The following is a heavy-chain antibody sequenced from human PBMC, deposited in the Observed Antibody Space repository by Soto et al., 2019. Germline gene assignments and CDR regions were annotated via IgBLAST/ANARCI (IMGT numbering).Heavy chain of an antibody. D-gene: IGHD3-22*01. CDR3: AKSPGMYYYDSSGYYHYDY. Sequence: SGFTYSTYTMHWVRQAPGKGLEWVAVISYDGNNKFYADSVKGRFTISRDNSKNTLYLQMNSLRAEDTAVYYCAKSPGMYYYDSSGYYHYDYWGQGTLVTVSS. V-gene: IGHV3-30-3*02. CDR1: GFTYSTYT. CDR2: ISYDGNNK. J-gene: IGHJ4*02.